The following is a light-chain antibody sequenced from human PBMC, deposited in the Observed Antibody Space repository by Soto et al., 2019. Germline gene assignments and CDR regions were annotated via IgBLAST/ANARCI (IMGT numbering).Light chain of an antibody. Sequence: EIVLTQSPATLSLSPGERATLSCRASQSVNKYLHWYQQKPGQAPRLLIFDASNRATGIPPRFSGSGSATDFTLTISSLEPEDFAVYYCQHRSIWPVSFGQGTRLEIK. CDR2: DAS. CDR1: QSVNKY. V-gene: IGKV3-11*01. J-gene: IGKJ5*01. CDR3: QHRSIWPVS.